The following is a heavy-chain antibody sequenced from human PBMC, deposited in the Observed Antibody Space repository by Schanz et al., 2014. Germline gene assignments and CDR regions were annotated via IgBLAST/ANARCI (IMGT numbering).Heavy chain of an antibody. J-gene: IGHJ2*01. CDR2: VSHGGTYI. V-gene: IGHV3-21*01. CDR3: ARSTYYDILTGQTHTRVDVRYFDL. D-gene: IGHD3-9*01. Sequence: EVQLVESGGGLVQPGGSLRLSCAASGLTFSNHAMSWVRQAPGKGLEWVSSVSHGGTYIYYADSVRGRFTISRDNAKNSLFLQMHSLRADDTAVYYCARSTYYDILTGQTHTRVDVRYFDLWGRGTLVTVSS. CDR1: GLTFSNHA.